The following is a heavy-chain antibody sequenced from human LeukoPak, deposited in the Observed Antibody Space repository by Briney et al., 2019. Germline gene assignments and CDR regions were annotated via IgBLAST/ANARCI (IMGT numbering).Heavy chain of an antibody. Sequence: PSETLSLTCTVSGGSISSNSYYWGWIRQPPGKGLERIGSIYYSGSTYYNPSLKSRVTISVDTSKNQFSLKLSSVTAADTAVYYCARSGFPDAFDIWGQGTMVTVSS. CDR3: ARSGFPDAFDI. J-gene: IGHJ3*02. CDR2: IYYSGST. D-gene: IGHD1-26*01. V-gene: IGHV4-39*01. CDR1: GGSISSNSYY.